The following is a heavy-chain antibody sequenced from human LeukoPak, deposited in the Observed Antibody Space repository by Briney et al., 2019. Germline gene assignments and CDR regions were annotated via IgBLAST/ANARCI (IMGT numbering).Heavy chain of an antibody. CDR2: IIPIFGTA. CDR3: ASSLLGGGSGSYYNVPATDAFDI. Sequence: SVKVSCKASGGTFSSYAISWVRQAPGQGLEWMGGIIPIFGTANYAQKFQGRVTITADESTSTAYMELSSLRSEDTAVYYCASSLLGGGSGSYYNVPATDAFDIWGQGTMVTVSS. J-gene: IGHJ3*02. V-gene: IGHV1-69*01. CDR1: GGTFSSYA. D-gene: IGHD3-10*01.